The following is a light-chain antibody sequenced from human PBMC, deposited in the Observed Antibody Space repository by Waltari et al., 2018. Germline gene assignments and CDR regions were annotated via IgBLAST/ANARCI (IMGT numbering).Light chain of an antibody. CDR2: DVS. V-gene: IGLV2-14*03. CDR3: SSFTTSAIYV. J-gene: IGLJ1*01. Sequence: QSALTQPASVSGSPGQSITFSCTGTSSAVGAYNYVSWYQQHPGKAPKLMIYDVSKRHSGVSARFSGSKSGNTASLTISGLQAEDEADYYCSSFTTSAIYVFGSVTKVTVL. CDR1: SSAVGAYNY.